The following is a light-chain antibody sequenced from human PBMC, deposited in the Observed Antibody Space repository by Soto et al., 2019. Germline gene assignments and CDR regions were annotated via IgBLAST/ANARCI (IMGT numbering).Light chain of an antibody. CDR1: SNDVGGYNF. V-gene: IGLV2-14*01. J-gene: IGLJ2*01. CDR2: EVT. Sequence: QSVLTQPASVSGSPGQSITISCTGTSNDVGGYNFVSWYQQLPGKAPKLIIYEVTNRPSGVSDRFSGSKSGNTASLTISGLQAEAEADYYCSSYTSSRGVFGGGTKLTVL. CDR3: SSYTSSRGV.